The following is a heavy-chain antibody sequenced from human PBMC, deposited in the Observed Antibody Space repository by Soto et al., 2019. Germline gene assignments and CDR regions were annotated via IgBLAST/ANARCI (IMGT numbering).Heavy chain of an antibody. D-gene: IGHD3-3*01. CDR3: ARGEWPPQIYYYYGMDV. Sequence: GASVKVSCKASGGTFSSYAISWVRQAPGQGLEWMGGIIPIFGTANYAQKFQGRVTITADESTSTAYMELSSLRSEDTAVYYCARGEWPPQIYYYYGMDVWGQGTTVTVSS. CDR2: IIPIFGTA. V-gene: IGHV1-69*13. CDR1: GGTFSSYA. J-gene: IGHJ6*02.